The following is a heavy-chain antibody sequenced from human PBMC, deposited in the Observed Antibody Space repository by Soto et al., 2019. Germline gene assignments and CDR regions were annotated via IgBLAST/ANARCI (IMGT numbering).Heavy chain of an antibody. CDR3: AKVPYSASSGRTLDY. CDR2: ISGSGGST. CDR1: GFTFSSYA. Sequence: EVQLLESGGGLVQPGGALRLSCAASGFTFSSYAMSWVRQAPGKGLEWVSAISGSGGSTYYADSVKGRFTISRDNSKNTLYLQMNSLRAEDTAVYYCAKVPYSASSGRTLDYWGQGTLVTVSS. J-gene: IGHJ4*02. V-gene: IGHV3-23*01. D-gene: IGHD3-22*01.